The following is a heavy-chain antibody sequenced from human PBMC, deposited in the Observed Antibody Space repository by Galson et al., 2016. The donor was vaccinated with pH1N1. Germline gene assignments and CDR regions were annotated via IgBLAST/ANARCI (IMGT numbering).Heavy chain of an antibody. CDR1: GYTFTNYG. CDR3: AGDPWGSSSWYDY. Sequence: SVKVSCKASGYTFTNYGISWVRQAPGQGLEWMGWISAYNGDTNYAQKLQGRVTMTTDTSTSTAYMELRSLRSDDTAVYYCAGDPWGSSSWYDYWGQGTLVTVSS. D-gene: IGHD6-13*01. CDR2: ISAYNGDT. V-gene: IGHV1-18*01. J-gene: IGHJ4*02.